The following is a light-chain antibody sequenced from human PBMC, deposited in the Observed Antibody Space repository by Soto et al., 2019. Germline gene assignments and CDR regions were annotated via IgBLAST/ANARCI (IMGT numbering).Light chain of an antibody. J-gene: IGKJ4*01. Sequence: EIVMTQSPATLSASPGETATLSCRANQSISSYLAWYQHKPGQAPSLLIYGASTRATGVPARFSGSGSGTEFTLTISSLQSEDFAVYYCQQYNDWPPWLTFGGGTKVEIK. CDR2: GAS. CDR1: QSISSY. V-gene: IGKV3-15*01. CDR3: QQYNDWPPWLT.